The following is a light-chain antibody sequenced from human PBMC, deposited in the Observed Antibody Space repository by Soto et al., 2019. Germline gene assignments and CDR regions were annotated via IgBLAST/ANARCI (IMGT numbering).Light chain of an antibody. CDR3: QQYESYPIT. Sequence: DIQMTQSPSTLSASVGDRVTISCRASQSIKSWLAWYQQKPGKAPKFLIHKASSLESGVPSRFSGSGSGTEFTLTISSLQPDDFAIYYCQQYESYPITFGGGTKVEIK. V-gene: IGKV1-5*03. J-gene: IGKJ4*01. CDR2: KAS. CDR1: QSIKSW.